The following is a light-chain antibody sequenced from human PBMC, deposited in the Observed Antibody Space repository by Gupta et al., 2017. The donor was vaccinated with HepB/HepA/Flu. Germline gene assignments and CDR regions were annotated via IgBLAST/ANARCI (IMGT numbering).Light chain of an antibody. CDR1: QSVSGSF. CDR3: QQYGSSLTWT. CDR2: GAS. J-gene: IGKJ1*01. Sequence: EIVLTQSPGTLSLSPGERATLSCRASQSVSGSFLAWYQQDPGQAPRLLIYGASTRATGIPDRFSGSGSGTDFTLTISRLEPEDFGVYYCQQYGSSLTWTFGQGTKVEIK. V-gene: IGKV3-20*01.